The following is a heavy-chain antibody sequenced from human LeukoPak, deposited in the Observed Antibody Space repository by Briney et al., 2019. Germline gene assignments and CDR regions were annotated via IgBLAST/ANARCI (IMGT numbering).Heavy chain of an antibody. CDR1: GFTFSSYW. V-gene: IGHV3-7*01. D-gene: IGHD2-15*01. J-gene: IGHJ4*02. CDR3: ARGYCSGGNCYSTDY. Sequence: GGSLRLSCAASGFTFSSYWMSWVRQAPGKGLEWVANIKQDGSEKHYVDSVKGRFTISRDNAKNSLYLQMSSLRAEDTAVYYCARGYCSGGNCYSTDYWGQGTLVTVSS. CDR2: IKQDGSEK.